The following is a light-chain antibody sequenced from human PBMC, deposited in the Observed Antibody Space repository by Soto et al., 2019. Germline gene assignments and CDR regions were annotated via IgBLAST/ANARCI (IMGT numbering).Light chain of an antibody. CDR2: GNS. CDR1: SSNIGAGYD. V-gene: IGLV1-40*01. CDR3: HSYDSSLSGLV. J-gene: IGLJ1*01. Sequence: QSVLTQPPSVSGAPGQRVTISCTGSSSNIGAGYDVHWYQQLPGTAPKLLIYGNSNRPSGVPDRFSGSKSGTSASLAITGLQAEDEAVYYCHSYDSSLSGLVFGTGPKLTVL.